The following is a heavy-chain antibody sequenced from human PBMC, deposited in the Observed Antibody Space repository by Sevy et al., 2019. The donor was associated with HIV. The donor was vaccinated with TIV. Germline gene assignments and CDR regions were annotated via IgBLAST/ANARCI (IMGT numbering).Heavy chain of an antibody. V-gene: IGHV3-30*18. CDR2: ISYDGSNK. J-gene: IGHJ4*02. CDR1: GFTFSSYG. Sequence: GGSLRLSCAASGFTFSSYGMHWVRQAPGKGLEWVAVISYDGSNKYYADSVKGRFTISRDNSKNTLYLQMNSLRAEDTAVYYCAKDQDLYSSDWYDYWGQGTLVTVSS. D-gene: IGHD6-19*01. CDR3: AKDQDLYSSDWYDY.